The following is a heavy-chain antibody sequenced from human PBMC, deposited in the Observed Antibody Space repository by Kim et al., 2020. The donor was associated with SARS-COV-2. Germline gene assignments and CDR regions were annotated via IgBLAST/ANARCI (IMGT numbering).Heavy chain of an antibody. CDR2: INPSGGST. CDR1: GYTFTSYY. J-gene: IGHJ6*02. CDR3: ARDHFVVVPAAIYYYYYGMDV. Sequence: ASVKVSCKASGYTFTSYYMHWVRQAPGQGLEWMGIINPSGGSTSYEQKFQGRVTMTRDTSTSTVYMELSSLRSEDTAVYYCARDHFVVVPAAIYYYYYGMDVWGQGTTVTVSS. V-gene: IGHV1-46*01. D-gene: IGHD2-2*01.